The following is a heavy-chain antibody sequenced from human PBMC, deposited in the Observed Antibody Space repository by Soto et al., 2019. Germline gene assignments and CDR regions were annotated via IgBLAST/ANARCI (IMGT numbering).Heavy chain of an antibody. Sequence: PGGSLRLSCAASGFTFSSYAMSWVRQAPGKGLEWVSAISGSAGSTYYADSVKGRFTISRDNSKNTPYLQMNSLRAEDTAVYYCAMGGYAIGPSDYWGQGTLVTVSS. J-gene: IGHJ4*02. CDR1: GFTFSSYA. CDR2: ISGSAGST. CDR3: AMGGYAIGPSDY. V-gene: IGHV3-23*01. D-gene: IGHD2-2*01.